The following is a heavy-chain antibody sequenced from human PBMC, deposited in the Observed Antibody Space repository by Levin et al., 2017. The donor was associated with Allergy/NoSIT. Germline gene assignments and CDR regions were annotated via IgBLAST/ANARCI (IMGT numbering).Heavy chain of an antibody. CDR3: ARDLSGSYDY. Sequence: ASVKVSCKASGDTFIKYHVHWVRQAPGQGLEWVGRTDPSDGSTTYAQKFQGRVTITRDTSTSTVYMELNSLRSEDTAMYFCARDLSGSYDYWGQGTLVTVSS. CDR1: GDTFIKYH. D-gene: IGHD3-10*01. V-gene: IGHV1-46*01. J-gene: IGHJ4*02. CDR2: TDPSDGST.